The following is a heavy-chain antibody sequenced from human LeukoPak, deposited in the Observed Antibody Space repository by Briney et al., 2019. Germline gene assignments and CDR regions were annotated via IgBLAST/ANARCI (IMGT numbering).Heavy chain of an antibody. D-gene: IGHD3-10*01. Sequence: SETLSLTCAVYGGSFSGYYWSWIRQPPGKGLEWIGKINHSGSTNYNPSLKSRVTISVDTSKNQFSLKLSSVTAADTAVYYCATRGVIIMDGWFDPWGQGTLVTVSS. CDR3: ATRGVIIMDGWFDP. CDR2: INHSGST. J-gene: IGHJ5*02. V-gene: IGHV4-34*01. CDR1: GGSFSGYY.